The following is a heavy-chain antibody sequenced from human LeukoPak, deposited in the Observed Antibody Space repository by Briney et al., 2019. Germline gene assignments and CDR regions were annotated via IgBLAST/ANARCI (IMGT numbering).Heavy chain of an antibody. CDR2: ISGSGDST. V-gene: IGHV3-23*01. D-gene: IGHD2-15*01. J-gene: IGHJ4*02. Sequence: PGGSLRLSCAASRFTFSSYAMSWVRQAPGKGLEWVSVISGSGDSTYYADSVKGRFTISRDSSKNTLCLQMNSLRAEDTAVYYCAKSYRGSGYFDYWGQGTLVTVSS. CDR3: AKSYRGSGYFDY. CDR1: RFTFSSYA.